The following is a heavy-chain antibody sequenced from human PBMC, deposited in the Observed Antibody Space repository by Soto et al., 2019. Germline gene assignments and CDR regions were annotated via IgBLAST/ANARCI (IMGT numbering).Heavy chain of an antibody. V-gene: IGHV1-2*02. CDR2: INPNSGGT. CDR1: GYIFTDYY. Sequence: ASVKVSCKASGYIFTDYYMNWVRQAPGQGLEWMGWINPNSGGTNFAQKFQGRVTMTTDTSISTAYMELSGLTSDDTAVYYCARPYCGSNSCHNWFDPWGQGTLVTVSS. J-gene: IGHJ5*02. D-gene: IGHD2-2*01. CDR3: ARPYCGSNSCHNWFDP.